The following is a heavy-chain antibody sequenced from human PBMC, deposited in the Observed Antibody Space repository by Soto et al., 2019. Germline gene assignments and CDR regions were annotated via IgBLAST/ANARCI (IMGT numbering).Heavy chain of an antibody. Sequence: SETLSLTCTVSGGSISSYYWSWIRQPPGKGLEWIGYIYYSGSTNYNPSLKRRVTISVDTSKNQFSLKLSSVTAADTAVYYCARGDDILTGCDYWGQRTLVTVSS. V-gene: IGHV4-59*01. J-gene: IGHJ4*02. CDR3: ARGDDILTGCDY. CDR1: GGSISSYY. CDR2: IYYSGST. D-gene: IGHD3-9*01.